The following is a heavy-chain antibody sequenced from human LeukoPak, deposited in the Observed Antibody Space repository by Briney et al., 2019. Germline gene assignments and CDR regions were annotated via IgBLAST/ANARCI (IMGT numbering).Heavy chain of an antibody. V-gene: IGHV4-38-2*02. J-gene: IGHJ5*02. D-gene: IGHD5-12*01. Sequence: SETLSLTCTVSDYSISSGYYWGWIRQPPGKGLEWIGSMYHSGNTYYNPSLKSRITISVDTSKNQFSLKVSSVTAADTAVYYCARVEDSGYDYRGWFDPWGQGTLVTVSS. CDR2: MYHSGNT. CDR1: DYSISSGYY. CDR3: ARVEDSGYDYRGWFDP.